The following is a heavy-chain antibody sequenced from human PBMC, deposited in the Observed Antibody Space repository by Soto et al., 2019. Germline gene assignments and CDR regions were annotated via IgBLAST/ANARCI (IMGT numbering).Heavy chain of an antibody. V-gene: IGHV1-69*13. CDR1: GGTFSSYA. CDR2: IIPIFGTA. CDR3: ARTTDLRYFDWLLFVY. Sequence: SVKVSCKASGGTFSSYAISWVRQAPGQGLEWMGGIIPIFGTANYAQKFQGRATITADESTSTAYMELSSLRSEDTAVYYCARTTDLRYFDWLLFVYWGQGTLVTVSS. D-gene: IGHD3-9*01. J-gene: IGHJ4*02.